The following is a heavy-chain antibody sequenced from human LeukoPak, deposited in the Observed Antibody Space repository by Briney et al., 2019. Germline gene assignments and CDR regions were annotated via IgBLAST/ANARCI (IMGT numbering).Heavy chain of an antibody. Sequence: SETLSLTCTVSGDSIRSYYWNWIRQPPGKGLEWIGHIHFSGNTNYNPSLKSRVTISLDSANNQFSLRLISVTAADTAVYYCARRVQMSSASATSDTWLDPWGQGTLVSVSP. CDR1: GDSIRSYY. D-gene: IGHD3-10*01. J-gene: IGHJ5*02. V-gene: IGHV4-59*01. CDR2: IHFSGNT. CDR3: ARRVQMSSASATSDTWLDP.